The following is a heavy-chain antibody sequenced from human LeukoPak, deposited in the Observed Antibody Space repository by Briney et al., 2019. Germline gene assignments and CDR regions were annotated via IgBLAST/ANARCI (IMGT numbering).Heavy chain of an antibody. V-gene: IGHV3-23*01. Sequence: GGSLRLSCAASGFTFSSYAMSWVRQAPGKGLEWVSAISGSGGSTYYADSVKGRFTISRDSSKNTLYLQMNSLRAEDTAVYYCAKDGGRIRTVFDYWGQGTLVTVSS. CDR3: AKDGGRIRTVFDY. CDR1: GFTFSSYA. CDR2: ISGSGGST. J-gene: IGHJ4*02. D-gene: IGHD2-15*01.